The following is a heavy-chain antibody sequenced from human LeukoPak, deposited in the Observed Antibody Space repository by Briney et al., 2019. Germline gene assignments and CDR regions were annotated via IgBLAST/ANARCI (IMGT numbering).Heavy chain of an antibody. CDR3: VSAKFLVRGVSWFDP. D-gene: IGHD3-10*01. V-gene: IGHV4-59*08. CDR1: GGSISSYY. J-gene: IGHJ5*02. Sequence: SETLSLTCTVSGGSISSYYWSWIRQPPGKGLEWIGYIYYSGSTNYNPSLKSRVTISVDTSKNQFSLKLTSVTAADTAVYYCVSAKFLVRGVSWFDPWGQGTLVTVSS. CDR2: IYYSGST.